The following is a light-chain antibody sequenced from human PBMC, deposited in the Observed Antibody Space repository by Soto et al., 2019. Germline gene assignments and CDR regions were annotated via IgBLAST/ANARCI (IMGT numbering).Light chain of an antibody. CDR3: QQYSTYWT. Sequence: EIVLTQSPGTLSLSPGERATLSCRASESFANTYLAWYQQKPGQAPRLLIYGASSRATGVPDRFSGSGSGTEFTLTISSLQPDDVATYYCQQYSTYWTFGQGTKVEIK. V-gene: IGKV3-20*01. J-gene: IGKJ1*01. CDR1: ESFANTY. CDR2: GAS.